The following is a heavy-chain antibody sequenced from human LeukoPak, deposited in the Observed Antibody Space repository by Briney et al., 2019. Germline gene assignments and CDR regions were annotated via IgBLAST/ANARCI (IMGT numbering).Heavy chain of an antibody. CDR1: GGTFSSYA. D-gene: IGHD6-13*01. J-gene: IGHJ3*02. CDR2: IIPILGTA. Sequence: ASVKVSCKASGGTFSSYAISWVRQAPGQGLEWMGGIIPILGTANYAQKLQGRVTMTTDTSTSTAYMELRSLRSDDTAVYYCARQGRSSWFRHDAFDIWGQGTMVTVSS. V-gene: IGHV1-69*10. CDR3: ARQGRSSWFRHDAFDI.